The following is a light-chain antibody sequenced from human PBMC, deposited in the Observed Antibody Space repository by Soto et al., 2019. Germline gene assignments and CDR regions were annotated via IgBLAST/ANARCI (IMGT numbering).Light chain of an antibody. CDR3: LQSHSTPLT. V-gene: IGKV1-39*01. CDR1: QNIKNY. Sequence: DVQMTQSPSSLSASVGDRVTITCRACQNIKNYLSWYHQRPGKAPRVVIFAATLLQSGVPSTFSGSGSGTEFTLTISSLHPDDFATYYCLQSHSTPLTFGQGTRL. J-gene: IGKJ5*01. CDR2: AAT.